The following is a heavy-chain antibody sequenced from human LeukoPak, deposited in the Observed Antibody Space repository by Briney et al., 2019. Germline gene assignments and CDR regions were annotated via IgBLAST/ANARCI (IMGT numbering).Heavy chain of an antibody. J-gene: IGHJ4*02. CDR2: IRYDESNK. CDR1: GFTFSSYG. D-gene: IGHD3-22*01. CDR3: ARESESYDSSGSTFDY. Sequence: GGSLRLSCAASGFTFSSYGMHWVRQAPGKGLEWVAFIRYDESNKFYGDSVKVRFTISRDNSKNTLFLQLNSLRAEDTAVYYCARESESYDSSGSTFDYWGQGTLVTVSS. V-gene: IGHV3-30*02.